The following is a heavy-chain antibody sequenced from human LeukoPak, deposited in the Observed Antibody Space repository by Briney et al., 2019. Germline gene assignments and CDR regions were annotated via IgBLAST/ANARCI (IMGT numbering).Heavy chain of an antibody. CDR3: AKSKAVAAWNALDI. CDR1: GYTFTSYA. V-gene: IGHV7-4-1*02. J-gene: IGHJ3*02. CDR2: INTNTGNP. Sequence: ASVKVSCKASGYTFTSYAMNWVQQAPGQGLEWMGWINTNTGNPTYAQGFTGRFVFSLDTSVSTAYLQISSLKAEDTAVYYCAKSKAVAAWNALDIWGQGTMVTVSS. D-gene: IGHD6-19*01.